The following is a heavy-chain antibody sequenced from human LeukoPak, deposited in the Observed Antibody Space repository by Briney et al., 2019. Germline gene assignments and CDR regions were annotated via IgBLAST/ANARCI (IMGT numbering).Heavy chain of an antibody. V-gene: IGHV3-23*01. CDR1: EFDFSSHA. CDR3: VRDQFFSFDY. Sequence: GGSLRLSCAASEFDFSSHAMTWVRQAPGKGLEWVSAISISGSKTYYADSVKGRFTISRDNSKNTLYLQMNSLRDEDTAVYYCVRDQFFSFDYWGQGTLVTVSS. CDR2: ISISGSKT. D-gene: IGHD3-3*01. J-gene: IGHJ4*02.